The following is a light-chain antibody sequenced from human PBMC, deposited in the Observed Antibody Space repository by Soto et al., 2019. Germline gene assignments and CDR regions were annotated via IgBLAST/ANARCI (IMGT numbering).Light chain of an antibody. J-gene: IGKJ1*01. CDR3: QQYDSSPWT. Sequence: EIVLTQSPGTLSLSPGERATLSCRASQSVSSSFLAWYQQKPGQAPRLLIYGASSRATGIPDRFSGSGSATDFTLTISRPEPEDFAVYYCQQYDSSPWTFGQGTKVEIK. CDR2: GAS. CDR1: QSVSSSF. V-gene: IGKV3-20*01.